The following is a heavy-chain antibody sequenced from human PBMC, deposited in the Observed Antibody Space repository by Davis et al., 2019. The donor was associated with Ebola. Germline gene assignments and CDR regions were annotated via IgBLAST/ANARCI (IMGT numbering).Heavy chain of an antibody. CDR3: ARDQGYCSSTSCYFLYYGMDV. V-gene: IGHV3-33*01. CDR2: IWYDGSNK. J-gene: IGHJ6*02. CDR1: GFTFSSYG. Sequence: PGGSLRLSCAASGFTFSSYGMHWVRQAPGKGLEWVAVIWYDGSNKYYADSVKGRFTISRDNSKNTLYLQMNSLRAEDTAVYYCARDQGYCSSTSCYFLYYGMDVWGQGTTVTVSS. D-gene: IGHD2-2*01.